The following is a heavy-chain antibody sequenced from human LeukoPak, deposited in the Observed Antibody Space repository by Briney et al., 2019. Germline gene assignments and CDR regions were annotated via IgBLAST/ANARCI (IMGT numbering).Heavy chain of an antibody. J-gene: IGHJ4*02. CDR1: GFTFSSYS. CDR3: ARDLTMVRGVRMYYFDY. Sequence: PGGSLRLSCAASGFTFSSYSMNWVRQAPGKGLEWVSYISSSSSTIYYADSVKGRFTISRDNAKNSLYLQMNSLRAEDTAVYYCARDLTMVRGVRMYYFDYWGQGTLVTVSS. V-gene: IGHV3-48*04. D-gene: IGHD3-10*01. CDR2: ISSSSSTI.